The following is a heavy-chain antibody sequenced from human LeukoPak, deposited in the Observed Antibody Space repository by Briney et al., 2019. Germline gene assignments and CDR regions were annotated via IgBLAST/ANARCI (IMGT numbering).Heavy chain of an antibody. D-gene: IGHD1-1*01. V-gene: IGHV1-46*01. J-gene: IGHJ5*02. CDR1: GYTFTSYY. CDR3: TRGVQLERRYYNWFDP. CDR2: INPSRGST. Sequence: GASVKVPCKASGYTFTSYYIHWVRQAPGQGLEWMGMINPSRGSTSYAQKFQGGLTMTRDTSTSTVYMELSSLRSEDTAVYYCTRGVQLERRYYNWFDPWGQGTLVTVSS.